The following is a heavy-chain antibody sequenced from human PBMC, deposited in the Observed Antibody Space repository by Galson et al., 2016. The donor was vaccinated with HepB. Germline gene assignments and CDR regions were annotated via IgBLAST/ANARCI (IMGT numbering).Heavy chain of an antibody. Sequence: SLRLSCAASGFTFSSYAMHWARQAPGKGLEWVAVIWYDGSHEYYADSVKGRFTISRDNSKNTVYLQMNSLSAEDTAVYYCARGSNYFDYYYYGMDVWGQGTTVTVSS. J-gene: IGHJ6*02. CDR3: ARGSNYFDYYYYGMDV. D-gene: IGHD4-11*01. CDR2: IWYDGSHE. V-gene: IGHV3-33*01. CDR1: GFTFSSYA.